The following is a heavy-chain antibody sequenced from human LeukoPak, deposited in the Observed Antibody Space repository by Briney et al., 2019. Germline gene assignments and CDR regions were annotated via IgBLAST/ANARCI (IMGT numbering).Heavy chain of an antibody. Sequence: GGSLRLSCAASGFTFSHAWMTWVRQAPGKGLEWVGRIKIKIDGGTTVYAAPVKGRFTISRDDSKNTLYLQMNSLKTEDTAVYYCTTLPVEMATKIRDYWGQGTLVTVSS. V-gene: IGHV3-15*01. J-gene: IGHJ4*02. CDR2: IKIKIDGGTT. D-gene: IGHD5-24*01. CDR3: TTLPVEMATKIRDY. CDR1: GFTFSHAW.